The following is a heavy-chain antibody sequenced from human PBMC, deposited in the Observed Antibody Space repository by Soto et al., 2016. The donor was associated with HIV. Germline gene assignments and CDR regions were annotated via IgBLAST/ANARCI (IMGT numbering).Heavy chain of an antibody. D-gene: IGHD2-2*01. V-gene: IGHV3-74*01. CDR1: GFTFSNYW. CDR3: ARDRSPYCGTTSCYSNWFDP. CDR2: INSDGSST. J-gene: IGHJ5*02. Sequence: VQLVESGGGLVQPGGSLRLSCAASGFTFSNYWMHWVRQAPGKGLVWVSRINSDGSSTNFADSVKGRFTISRDNAKSTLNLQMKSLRVEDTGVYYCARDRSPYCGTTSCYSNWFDPWAREPWSPSPQ.